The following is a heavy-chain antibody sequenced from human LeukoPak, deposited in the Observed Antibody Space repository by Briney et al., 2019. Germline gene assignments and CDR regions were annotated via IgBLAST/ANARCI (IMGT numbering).Heavy chain of an antibody. CDR2: ISGSGGST. V-gene: IGHV3-23*01. CDR3: AKPGVRGVIMWSFDY. J-gene: IGHJ4*02. CDR1: GFTFSSYA. Sequence: GGSLRLSCAASGFTFSSYAMSWVRQAPGKGLEWVSAISGSGGSTYYADSVKGRSTISRDNSKNTLYLQMNSLRAEDTAVYYCAKPGVRGVIMWSFDYWGQGTLVTVSS. D-gene: IGHD3-10*01.